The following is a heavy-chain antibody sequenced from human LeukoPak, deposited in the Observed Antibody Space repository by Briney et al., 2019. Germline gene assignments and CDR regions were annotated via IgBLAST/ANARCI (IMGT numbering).Heavy chain of an antibody. CDR2: IYYSGTT. J-gene: IGHJ6*03. D-gene: IGHD3-9*01. V-gene: IGHV4-34*01. Sequence: SETLSLTCAVYGGSFSGYYWSWIRQPPGKGLEWIGSIYYSGTTYYNPSLKSRVTISVDMSKNQFSLKLSSVTAADTAVYYCARLGGDIYFYYMDVWGKGTTVTISS. CDR1: GGSFSGYY. CDR3: ARLGGDIYFYYMDV.